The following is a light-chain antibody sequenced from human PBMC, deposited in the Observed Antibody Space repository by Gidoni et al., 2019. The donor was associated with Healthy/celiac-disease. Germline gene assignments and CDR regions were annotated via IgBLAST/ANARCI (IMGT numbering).Light chain of an antibody. CDR2: APS. V-gene: IGKV3-11*01. CDR3: QQRSNWPLT. CDR1: QTVTSY. Sequence: EIVLTQSPATLSLSPGDSASLSCRASQTVTSYLALYQQQPGQAPRPLIYAPSNRATGIPARFSGSGSGSDFTLTISSLEPEDFAVYYCQQRSNWPLTFGGGTKVEIK. J-gene: IGKJ4*01.